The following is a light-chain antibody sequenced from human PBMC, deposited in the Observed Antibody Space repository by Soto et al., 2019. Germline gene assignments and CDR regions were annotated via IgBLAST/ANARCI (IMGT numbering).Light chain of an antibody. CDR1: QSVLYSSNNKNY. CDR3: QQYYSTPLT. CDR2: WAS. J-gene: IGKJ4*01. V-gene: IGKV4-1*01. Sequence: DIVMTQSPDFLAVSLGERATINCKSSQSVLYSSNNKNYLAWYQQKPGQPPKLLIYWASTRESGVPDRFSGSGSGTDFTLTISSLQAEDVAVHYCQQYYSTPLTFGGGTKVDIK.